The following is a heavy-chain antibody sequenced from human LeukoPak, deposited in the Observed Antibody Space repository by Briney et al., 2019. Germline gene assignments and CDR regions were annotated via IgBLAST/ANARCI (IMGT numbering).Heavy chain of an antibody. CDR3: AGDGLIWSFDP. V-gene: IGHV1-69*04. Sequence: ASVKVSCKASGYTFTSYAMNWVRQAPGQGLEWMGRIIPILGIANYAQKFQGRVTITADKSTSTAYMELSSLRSEDTAVYYCAGDGLIWSFDPWGQGTLVTVSS. CDR2: IIPILGIA. CDR1: GYTFTSYA. D-gene: IGHD3-10*01. J-gene: IGHJ5*02.